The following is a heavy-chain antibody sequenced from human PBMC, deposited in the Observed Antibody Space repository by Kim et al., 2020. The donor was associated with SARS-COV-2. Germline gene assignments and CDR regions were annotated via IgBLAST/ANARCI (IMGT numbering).Heavy chain of an antibody. CDR3: AKGLTRITMVRGVDY. D-gene: IGHD3-10*01. Sequence: GGSLRLSCAASGFTFSSYAMSWVRQAPGKGLEWVSAISCSGGSTYYADSVKGRFTISRYNSKNTLYLQMNSLRAEDTAVYYCAKGLTRITMVRGVDYWGQGTLVTVSS. V-gene: IGHV3-23*01. CDR2: ISCSGGST. J-gene: IGHJ4*02. CDR1: GFTFSSYA.